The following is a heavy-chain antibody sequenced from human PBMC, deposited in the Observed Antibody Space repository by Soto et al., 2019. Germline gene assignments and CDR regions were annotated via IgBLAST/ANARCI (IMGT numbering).Heavy chain of an antibody. CDR1: GFTFSIYD. D-gene: IGHD3-16*02. J-gene: IGHJ4*02. CDR2: IGTAGDT. V-gene: IGHV3-13*04. Sequence: GGSLRLSCAASGFTFSIYDMHWVRQATGKGLEWVSAIGTAGDTYYPGSVKGRFTISRENAKNSLYLQMNSLRAGDTAGYYCARGGNYDYVWGSYRYPFDYWGKGTLLTISS. CDR3: ARGGNYDYVWGSYRYPFDY.